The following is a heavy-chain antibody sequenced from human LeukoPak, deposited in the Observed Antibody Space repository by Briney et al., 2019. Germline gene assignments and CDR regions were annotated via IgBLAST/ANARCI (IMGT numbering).Heavy chain of an antibody. CDR1: GYSISSGYY. V-gene: IGHV4-38-2*02. J-gene: IGHJ4*02. Sequence: SDPLSLTCTVSGYSISSGYYWGWIRQPPGMGLEWIGSIYHSGSTYYNPSLKSRVTLSVDTSKNQFSLKVSSVTAADTAVYYCARDQYYNSSGYYKSFDYWGQGTLVTVSS. CDR2: IYHSGST. D-gene: IGHD3-22*01. CDR3: ARDQYYNSSGYYKSFDY.